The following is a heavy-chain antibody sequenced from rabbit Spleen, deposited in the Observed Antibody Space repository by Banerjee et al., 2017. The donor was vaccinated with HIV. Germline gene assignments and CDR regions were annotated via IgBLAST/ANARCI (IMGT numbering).Heavy chain of an antibody. J-gene: IGHJ4*01. CDR2: INAVTGKA. CDR1: GFSFSSNYY. V-gene: IGHV1S40*01. D-gene: IGHD4-1*01. Sequence: QSLEESGGDLVKPGASLTLTCTASGFSFSSNYYICWVRQAPGKGLEWIACINAVTGKAVYASWAKGRFTFSKTSSTTVTLQMTSLTAADTATYFCARDLAAAIGWIFYLWGQGTLVTVS. CDR3: ARDLAAAIGWIFYL.